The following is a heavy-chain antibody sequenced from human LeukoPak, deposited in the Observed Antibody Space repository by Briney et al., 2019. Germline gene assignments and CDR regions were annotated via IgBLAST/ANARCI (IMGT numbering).Heavy chain of an antibody. CDR1: GFTFSSYE. CDR2: ISSSGSII. CDR3: ARGGLPKPFDY. V-gene: IGHV3-48*03. J-gene: IGHJ4*02. D-gene: IGHD1-14*01. Sequence: GGSLRLSCAASGFTFSSYEMNSFRRAPGKGLEWVSYISSSGSIIYYADSVKGRFTISRDNAKNSLYLQMNSLRAEDTAVYYCARGGLPKPFDYWGQGTLVTVSS.